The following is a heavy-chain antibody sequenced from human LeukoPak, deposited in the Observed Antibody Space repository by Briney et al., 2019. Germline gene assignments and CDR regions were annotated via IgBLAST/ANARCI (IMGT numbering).Heavy chain of an antibody. D-gene: IGHD6-6*01. V-gene: IGHV4-59*01. J-gene: IGHJ5*02. Sequence: SETLSLTCTVSGGSISSYYWSWIRQPPGKGLEWIGYIYYSGSTNYNPSLKSRVTISVDTSKNQFSLKLSSVTAADTAVYYCARDRASIAASRGFDPWGQGTLVTVSS. CDR1: GGSISSYY. CDR3: ARDRASIAASRGFDP. CDR2: IYYSGST.